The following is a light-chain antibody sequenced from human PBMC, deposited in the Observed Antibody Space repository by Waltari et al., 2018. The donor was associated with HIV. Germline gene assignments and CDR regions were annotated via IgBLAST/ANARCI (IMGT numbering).Light chain of an antibody. Sequence: QSALTQPASVSGSPGQSITISCTGTSSDVGSYNLVSWYQQHPGKAPKLMIYEFNKRPSGVSDRVYGSKSGNTASLTISGLQAEDEADYYCCSYAGSPYVFGTGTKVTVL. CDR3: CSYAGSPYV. J-gene: IGLJ1*01. V-gene: IGLV2-23*02. CDR1: SSDVGSYNL. CDR2: EFN.